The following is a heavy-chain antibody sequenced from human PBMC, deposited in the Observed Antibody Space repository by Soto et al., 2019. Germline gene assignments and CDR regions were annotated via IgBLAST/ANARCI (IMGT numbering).Heavy chain of an antibody. Sequence: QVHLVDSGGGVVHPGKSLRLSCAACGFTFSSYDMRCVRQAPGKGLEWVAVIWYAGSKEYYVDSVKGRFTISRDNSNNTLYLQKNSLRAEDTAVYSCARDVPGSGSYSFTDNWAQGTLVTVS. J-gene: IGHJ4*02. CDR3: ARDVPGSGSYSFTDN. CDR2: IWYAGSKE. D-gene: IGHD1-26*01. V-gene: IGHV3-33*01. CDR1: GFTFSSYD.